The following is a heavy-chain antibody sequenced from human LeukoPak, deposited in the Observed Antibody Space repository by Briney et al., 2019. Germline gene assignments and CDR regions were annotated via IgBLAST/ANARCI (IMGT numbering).Heavy chain of an antibody. Sequence: ASVKVSCKASGYTFTGYYMHWVRQAPGQGLEWMGWINPNSGGTKCAQNFQGRVTMTRDTSISTAYLELSRLRSDDTAVYYCARDSAVYDSSGYFLHAFDIWGQGTMVTVSS. CDR2: INPNSGGT. CDR1: GYTFTGYY. D-gene: IGHD3-22*01. J-gene: IGHJ3*02. V-gene: IGHV1-2*02. CDR3: ARDSAVYDSSGYFLHAFDI.